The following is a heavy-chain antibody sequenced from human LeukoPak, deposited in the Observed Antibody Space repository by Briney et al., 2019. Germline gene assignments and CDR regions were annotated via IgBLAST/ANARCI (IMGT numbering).Heavy chain of an antibody. CDR2: MNPNSGNT. CDR1: GYTFTSYD. J-gene: IGHJ5*02. Sequence: ASVKVSCKASGYTFTSYDINWVRQATGQGLEWMGWMNPNSGNTGYAQKFQGRVTMTRNTSISTAYMELSSLTSDDTAVYYCARGGGCSGGSCSYSWFDPWGQGTLVTVSS. V-gene: IGHV1-8*01. CDR3: ARGGGCSGGSCSYSWFDP. D-gene: IGHD2-15*01.